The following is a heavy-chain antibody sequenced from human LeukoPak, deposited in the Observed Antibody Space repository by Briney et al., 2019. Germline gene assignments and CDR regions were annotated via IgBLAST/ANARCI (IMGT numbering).Heavy chain of an antibody. J-gene: IGHJ4*02. CDR2: INTSGGST. V-gene: IGHV3-23*01. CDR3: AIMHPYYDGNGYWVQ. Sequence: GESLRLSCAASGFTFSSYAMSWVRQAPGKGLEWVSGINTSGGSTAYADSVKGRFTISRDNPRNTLYMQMNSLRAEDTALYYCAIMHPYYDGNGYWVQWGQVTLVTVSS. D-gene: IGHD3-22*01. CDR1: GFTFSSYA.